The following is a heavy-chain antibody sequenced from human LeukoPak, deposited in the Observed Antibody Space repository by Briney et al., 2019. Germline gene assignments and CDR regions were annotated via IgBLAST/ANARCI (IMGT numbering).Heavy chain of an antibody. CDR1: GFTFSTFW. Sequence: GGSLRLSCAASGFTFSTFWMTWVRQAPGKGLEWVANIKQDGSEKYYVDSVKGRVTISRDNAQNSLYLQMNSLRAEDTAVYYCARGGWNRDYWGQGTLVTVSS. CDR2: IKQDGSEK. D-gene: IGHD1-1*01. J-gene: IGHJ4*02. V-gene: IGHV3-7*01. CDR3: ARGGWNRDY.